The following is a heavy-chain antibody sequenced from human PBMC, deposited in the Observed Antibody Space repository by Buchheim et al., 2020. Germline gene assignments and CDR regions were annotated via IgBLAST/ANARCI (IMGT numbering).Heavy chain of an antibody. Sequence: QLQLQESGPGLVKPSETLSLTCTVSGGSISSSSYYWGWIRQPPGKGLEWIGSIYYSGSTYYNPSLKSRVTISVDTSKNQFSLKLSSVTAADTAVYYCARHRIKSAGTGYYYYMDVWGKGTT. CDR1: GGSISSSSYY. D-gene: IGHD6-13*01. V-gene: IGHV4-39*01. CDR3: ARHRIKSAGTGYYYYMDV. J-gene: IGHJ6*03. CDR2: IYYSGST.